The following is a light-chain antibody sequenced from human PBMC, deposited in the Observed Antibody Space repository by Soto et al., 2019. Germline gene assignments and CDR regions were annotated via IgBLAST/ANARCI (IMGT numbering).Light chain of an antibody. CDR2: AAS. V-gene: IGKV1-39*01. CDR1: QSVRTH. J-gene: IGKJ2*01. Sequence: DIQMTQSPSSLSASIGDRVTITCRASQSVRTHLNWYHQKPGKAPELLIYAASSLQAGVPSRFSGSGSGTDFTLTISSLHPEDLGDYYCQQSYSPPRTFGQGTNLEIK. CDR3: QQSYSPPRT.